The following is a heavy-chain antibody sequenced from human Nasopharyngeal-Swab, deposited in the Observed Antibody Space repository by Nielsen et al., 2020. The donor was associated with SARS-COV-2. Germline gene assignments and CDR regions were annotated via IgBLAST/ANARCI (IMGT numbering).Heavy chain of an antibody. J-gene: IGHJ3*02. CDR1: GGSFSGYY. V-gene: IGHV4-34*01. CDR3: ARDLPEHDI. CDR2: INHSGST. Sequence: GSLRLSCAVYGGSFSGYYWSWIRQPPGKGLEWIGEINHSGSTNYNPSLKSRVTISVDTSKNQFSLKLSSVTAADTAVYYCARDLPEHDIWGQGTMVTVSS.